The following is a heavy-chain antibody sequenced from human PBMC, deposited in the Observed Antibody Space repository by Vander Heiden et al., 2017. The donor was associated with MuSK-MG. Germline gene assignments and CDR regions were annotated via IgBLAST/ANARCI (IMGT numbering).Heavy chain of an antibody. CDR3: GRGSGSYSGYFDY. V-gene: IGHV1-69*01. J-gene: IGHJ4*02. CDR2: IIPIFGTA. D-gene: IGHD1-26*01. Sequence: QVQPLQSGAEVKKPGSSVKVSCKASGGTFSSYAISWVRQAPGQGLEWMGGIIPIFGTANYAQKFQGRVTITADESTSTAYMELSSLRSEDTAVYCCGRGSGSYSGYFDYWGQGTLVAVSS. CDR1: GGTFSSYA.